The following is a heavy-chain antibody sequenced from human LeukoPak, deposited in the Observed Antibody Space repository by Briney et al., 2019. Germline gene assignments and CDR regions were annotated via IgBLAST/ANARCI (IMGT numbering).Heavy chain of an antibody. Sequence: GGSLRLSCAASGFTFSTYAMSLVRQAPGEGLDWVSTISGSGSSPYYADSEKARFTISRHDSKHTLYLPKDSLRAEDTAVYYCAKAPIAGTRWFDPWGQGTLVTVSS. CDR2: ISGSGSSP. J-gene: IGHJ5*02. V-gene: IGHV3-23*01. D-gene: IGHD6-13*01. CDR3: AKAPIAGTRWFDP. CDR1: GFTFSTYA.